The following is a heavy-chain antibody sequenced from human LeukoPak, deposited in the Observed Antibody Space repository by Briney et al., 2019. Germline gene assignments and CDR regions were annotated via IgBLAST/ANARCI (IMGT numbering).Heavy chain of an antibody. CDR1: GGSISSSSYY. CDR3: ARPHMTGGYYVGWFDP. V-gene: IGHV4-39*01. J-gene: IGHJ5*02. Sequence: PSETLSLTCTVSGGSISSSSYYWGWIRQPPGKGLEWIGGIYYSGSTYYNPSLKSRVTISVDTSKNQFSLELSSVTAADTAVYYCARPHMTGGYYVGWFDPWGQGTLVTVSS. D-gene: IGHD3-22*01. CDR2: IYYSGST.